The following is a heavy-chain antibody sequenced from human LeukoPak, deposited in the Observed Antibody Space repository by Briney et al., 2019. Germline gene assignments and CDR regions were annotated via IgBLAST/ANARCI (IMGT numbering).Heavy chain of an antibody. Sequence: GASVKVSCKVSGYTLTELSMHWVRQAPGKGLEWMGGFDPEDGETIYAQKFQDRVTMTRDTSISTAYMELSRLRSDDTAVYYCQILRGYSSGWPLDYWGQGTLVTVSS. J-gene: IGHJ4*02. V-gene: IGHV1-24*01. D-gene: IGHD6-19*01. CDR3: QILRGYSSGWPLDY. CDR1: GYTLTELS. CDR2: FDPEDGET.